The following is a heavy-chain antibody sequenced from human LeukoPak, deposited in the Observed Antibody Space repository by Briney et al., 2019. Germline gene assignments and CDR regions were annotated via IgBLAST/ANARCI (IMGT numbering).Heavy chain of an antibody. CDR2: IYYSGST. CDR3: ARGRYYFDY. CDR1: GDSISSYY. Sequence: SETLSLTCTVSGDSISSYYWSWIRQPPGKGLEWIGYIYYSGSTNYNPSLKSRVTISVDTSKNQFSLKLSSVTAADTAVYYCARGRYYFDYWGQGTLVTVSS. V-gene: IGHV4-59*01. J-gene: IGHJ4*02.